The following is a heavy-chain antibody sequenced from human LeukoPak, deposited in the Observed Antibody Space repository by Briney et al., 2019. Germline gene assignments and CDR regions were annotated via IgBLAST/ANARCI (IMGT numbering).Heavy chain of an antibody. D-gene: IGHD6-13*01. CDR1: GGSFSRYY. V-gene: IGHV4-34*01. CDR2: INHSGSA. J-gene: IGHJ5*02. Sequence: SETLSLTCAVYGGSFSRYYWTWIRQPPGKGLKWIGEINHSGSANYNPSLKSRVTISVDASKSQFSLRLSSVTAADTAVYYCARLTYSNNWYFRRGLDNWFDPWGQGTLVTVSS. CDR3: ARLTYSNNWYFRRGLDNWFDP.